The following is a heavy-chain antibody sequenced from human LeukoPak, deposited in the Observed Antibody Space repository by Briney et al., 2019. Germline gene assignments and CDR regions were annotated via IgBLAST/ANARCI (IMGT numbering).Heavy chain of an antibody. CDR2: IKQDGSER. V-gene: IGHV3-7*03. CDR1: GFTFSSYW. CDR3: ASGGEYGSGSYYPLDY. Sequence: GGSLRLSCAASGFTFSSYWMSWVRQAPGKGLEWVANIKQDGSERYQVDSVKGRFTISRDNAQNSLYLQMNSLRAEDTAVYYCASGGEYGSGSYYPLDYWGQGTLVTVSS. D-gene: IGHD3-10*01. J-gene: IGHJ4*02.